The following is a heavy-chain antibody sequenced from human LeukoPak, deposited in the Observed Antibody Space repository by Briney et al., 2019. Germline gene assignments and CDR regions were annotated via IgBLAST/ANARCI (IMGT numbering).Heavy chain of an antibody. Sequence: ASVKVSCKGSNFTFTSYDINWVRQATGQGLEWMGWMNPNSGNTGYAQKFQGRVTITRNTSISTAYMELSSLRSEDTAVYYCARGLTGTQDYWGQGTLVTVSS. CDR2: MNPNSGNT. CDR1: NFTFTSYD. CDR3: ARGLTGTQDY. J-gene: IGHJ4*02. D-gene: IGHD1-20*01. V-gene: IGHV1-8*01.